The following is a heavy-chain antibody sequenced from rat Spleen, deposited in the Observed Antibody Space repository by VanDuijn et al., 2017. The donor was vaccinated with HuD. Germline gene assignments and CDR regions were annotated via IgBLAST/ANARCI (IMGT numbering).Heavy chain of an antibody. Sequence: EVQLVESGGGLVQPGSPLKLSCAASGFTFSNYGMHWIRQATTKGLEWVASISTSGGSTYYRDSLKDRFTISRDNAKNTLYRQMSKLGSEDTAIYYCAAGYFDYWGQGVMVTVSS. CDR2: ISTSGGST. CDR1: GFTFSNYG. V-gene: IGHV5-19*01. CDR3: AAGYFDY. J-gene: IGHJ2*01.